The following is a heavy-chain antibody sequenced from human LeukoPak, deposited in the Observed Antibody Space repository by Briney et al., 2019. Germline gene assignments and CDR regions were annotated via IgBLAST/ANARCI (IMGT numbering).Heavy chain of an antibody. V-gene: IGHV1-69*13. D-gene: IGHD3-16*01. CDR1: GYTFTGYY. Sequence: SVKVSCKASGYTFTGYYMHWVRQAPGQGLEWMGGIIPIFGTANYAQKFQGRVTITADESTSTAYMELSSLRSEDTAVYYCASRAFGGVTQFDYWGQGTLVTVSS. CDR3: ASRAFGGVTQFDY. CDR2: IIPIFGTA. J-gene: IGHJ4*02.